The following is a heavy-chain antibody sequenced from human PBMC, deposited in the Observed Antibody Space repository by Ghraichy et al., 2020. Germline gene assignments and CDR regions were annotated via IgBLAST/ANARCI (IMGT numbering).Heavy chain of an antibody. CDR1: GFTFSSYA. J-gene: IGHJ4*02. CDR3: AKQIDIVVVPAATGDY. Sequence: GESLRLSCAASGFTFSSYAMSWVRQAPGKGLEWVSAISGSGGSTYYADSVKGRFTISRDNSKNTLYLQMNSLRAEDTAVYYCAKQIDIVVVPAATGDYWGQGTLVTVSS. CDR2: ISGSGGST. V-gene: IGHV3-23*01. D-gene: IGHD2-2*01.